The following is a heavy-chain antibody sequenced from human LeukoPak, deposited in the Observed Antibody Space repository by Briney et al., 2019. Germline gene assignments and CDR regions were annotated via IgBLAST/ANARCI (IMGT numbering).Heavy chain of an antibody. D-gene: IGHD1-7*01. Sequence: PGGSQRLSCSASGFTFSSYAMHWVRQAPGKGLEWVAVISYDGSNKYYADSVKGRFTISRDNSKNTLYLQMNSLRAEDTAVYYCARDLLPITGTSDYWGQGTLVTVSS. CDR2: ISYDGSNK. CDR3: ARDLLPITGTSDY. J-gene: IGHJ4*02. V-gene: IGHV3-30-3*01. CDR1: GFTFSSYA.